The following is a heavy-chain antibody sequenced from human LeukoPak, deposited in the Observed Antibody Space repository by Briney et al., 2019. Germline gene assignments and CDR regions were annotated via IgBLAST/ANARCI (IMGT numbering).Heavy chain of an antibody. CDR2: INHNGNVN. J-gene: IGHJ6*02. D-gene: IGHD3-16*01. Sequence: GGSLRLSCAASGFTFSSYWMNWARQAPGKGLEWVAGINHNGNVNYYVDSVKGRFTISRDNAKKSLYLQMRNLRAEDTAGYFCARGGGLDVWGQGATVTVSS. CDR3: ARGGGLDV. V-gene: IGHV3-7*03. CDR1: GFTFSSYW.